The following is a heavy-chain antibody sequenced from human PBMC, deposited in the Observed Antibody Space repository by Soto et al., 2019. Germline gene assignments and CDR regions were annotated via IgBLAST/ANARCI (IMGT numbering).Heavy chain of an antibody. CDR1: GFTFSSYA. D-gene: IGHD2-2*01. Sequence: GGSLRLSCAASGFTFSSYAMSWVRQAPGKGLEWVSAISGSGGSTYYADSVKGRFTTSSDNSKNTLYLQMNSLRAEDTAVYYCAKKEIGAVVPANANFDYWGQGTLVTVSS. CDR3: AKKEIGAVVPANANFDY. V-gene: IGHV3-23*01. CDR2: ISGSGGST. J-gene: IGHJ4*02.